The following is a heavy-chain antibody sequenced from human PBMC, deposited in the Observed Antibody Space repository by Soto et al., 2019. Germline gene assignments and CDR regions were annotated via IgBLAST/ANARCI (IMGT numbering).Heavy chain of an antibody. J-gene: IGHJ5*02. CDR3: ARAQFYSGSGNYNNLMFDA. Sequence: QLQLQESGSGLVKTSQTLSLTCAVSGGSIGGVGYSWSWIRQPPGVGLEWIGYMYHSGTFLKSPSLKTRLTMSLDMSKTQFSLTLNSMTAADPAVYYCARAQFYSGSGNYNNLMFDAWGQGIQVTVSS. V-gene: IGHV4-30-2*01. CDR1: GGSIGGVGYS. D-gene: IGHD3-10*01. CDR2: MYHSGTF.